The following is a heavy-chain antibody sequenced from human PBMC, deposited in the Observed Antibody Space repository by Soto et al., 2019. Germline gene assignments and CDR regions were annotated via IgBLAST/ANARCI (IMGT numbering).Heavy chain of an antibody. V-gene: IGHV1-18*04. CDR1: GYTFVSYG. D-gene: IGHD3-22*01. J-gene: IGHJ5*02. CDR2: ISPYNGNT. CDR3: ARDQNFFDSSGYYDP. Sequence: QIQLVQSAAEVKKPGASVKVSCKTSGYTFVSYGISWVRQAPGQGLEWMGWISPYNGNTNFAQRFRGRVTLTTDTSTDIVYMDLVSLKSDDTAVYYCARDQNFFDSSGYYDPWGQGTLITVSS.